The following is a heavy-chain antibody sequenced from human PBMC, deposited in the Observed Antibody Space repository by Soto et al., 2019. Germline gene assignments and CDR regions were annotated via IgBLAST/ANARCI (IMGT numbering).Heavy chain of an antibody. V-gene: IGHV3-30*18. CDR3: AKDIVRYIYGGCDS. CDR2: ISYDGSNK. Sequence: PXGSLRLSCSASGFTFNTYCMDWVRQAPGKGLEWVAAISYDGSNKYHADSVKGRFTISRDNSKNTLYLQMNSLRVEDTAVYYCAKDIVRYIYGGCDSWGQGALVTVSS. D-gene: IGHD5-18*01. J-gene: IGHJ4*02. CDR1: GFTFNTYC.